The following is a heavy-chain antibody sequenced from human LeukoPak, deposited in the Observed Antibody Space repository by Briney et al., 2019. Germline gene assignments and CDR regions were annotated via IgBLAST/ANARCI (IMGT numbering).Heavy chain of an antibody. CDR2: IWYEGSNK. J-gene: IGHJ4*02. Sequence: SGGSLRLSCAASGFTFTTCAMSWVRQAPGKGLEWVAVIWYEGSNKYYADSVKGRFTISRDNSKNTLYLQMNSLRAEDTAVYYCARDIYSYGDYVIDYWGQGTLVTVSS. D-gene: IGHD4-17*01. CDR1: GFTFTTCA. V-gene: IGHV3-33*08. CDR3: ARDIYSYGDYVIDY.